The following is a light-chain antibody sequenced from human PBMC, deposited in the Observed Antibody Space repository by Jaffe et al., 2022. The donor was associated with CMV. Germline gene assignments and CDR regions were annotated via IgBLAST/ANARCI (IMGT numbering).Light chain of an antibody. J-gene: IGKJ3*01. CDR3: HQRSNWPLGA. CDR1: QSVGSF. CDR2: DAS. V-gene: IGKV3-11*01. Sequence: EIVLTQSPATLSLSPGERATLSCRASQSVGSFLAWYQQKPGQAPRLLIYDASNRATGIPVRFSGSGSGTDFTLTISSLEPEDFALYYCHQRSNWPLGAFGPGTKVDIK.